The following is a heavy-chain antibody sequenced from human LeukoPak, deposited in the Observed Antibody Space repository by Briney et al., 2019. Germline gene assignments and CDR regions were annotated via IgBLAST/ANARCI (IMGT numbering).Heavy chain of an antibody. CDR3: ARPLYGSGNWYFDL. V-gene: IGHV5-51*01. CDR2: IYPADSDT. J-gene: IGHJ2*01. Sequence: GESLKISCKGSGYSFTTNWIGWVRPLPGKGLEWMGVIYPADSDTRYSPSFQGQVTISADKSISTAYLQWSSLKASDTAIYYCARPLYGSGNWYFDLWGRGTLVTVSS. D-gene: IGHD3-10*01. CDR1: GYSFTTNW.